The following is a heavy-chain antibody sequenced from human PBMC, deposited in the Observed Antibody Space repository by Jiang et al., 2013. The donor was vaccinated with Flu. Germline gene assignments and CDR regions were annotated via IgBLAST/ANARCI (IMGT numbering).Heavy chain of an antibody. CDR2: MYYTGST. CDR1: GGSISSHY. CDR3: ASAGQLVRSYFAY. V-gene: IGHV4-59*11. J-gene: IGHJ4*02. Sequence: GPGLVKPSETLSLTCTVSGGSISSHYWSWIRQPPGKGLEWIGYMYYTGSTNHNPSLKSRVTISVDTSKNQFSLKLTSVTAADTAVYYCASAGQLVRSYFAYWGQGTLVTVSS. D-gene: IGHD6-6*01.